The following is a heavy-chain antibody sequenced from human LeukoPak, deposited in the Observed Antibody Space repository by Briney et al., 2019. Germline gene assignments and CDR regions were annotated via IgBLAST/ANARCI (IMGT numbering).Heavy chain of an antibody. V-gene: IGHV4-34*01. J-gene: IGHJ3*02. CDR2: INHSGST. D-gene: IGHD3-22*01. CDR3: ARVGSGYYSGVPFDI. CDR1: GGSYSGYY. Sequence: SETLSLTCAVYGGSYSGYYWSLIRQPPGKGLEWIGEINHSGSTNYNPSLKSRVTISVDTSKNQFSLKLSSVTAADTAVYYCARVGSGYYSGVPFDIWGQGTMVTVSS.